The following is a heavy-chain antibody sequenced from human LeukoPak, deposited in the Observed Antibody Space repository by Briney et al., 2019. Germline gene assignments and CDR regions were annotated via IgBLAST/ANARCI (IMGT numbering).Heavy chain of an antibody. CDR2: ISSGGNTI. J-gene: IGHJ4*02. D-gene: IGHD5-18*01. CDR3: AREGTGMVSFDY. V-gene: IGHV3-48*03. CDR1: GFTFSSYE. Sequence: HPGGSLRLSCAASGFTFSSYEMNWVRQAPGKGLEWVSYISSGGNTIYYADSVKGRFTISRDNAKNSLYLQMNSLRAEGTAVYYCAREGTGMVSFDYWGQGTLVTVSS.